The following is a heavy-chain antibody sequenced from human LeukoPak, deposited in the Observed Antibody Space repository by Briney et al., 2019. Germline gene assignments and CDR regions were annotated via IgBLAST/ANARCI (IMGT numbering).Heavy chain of an antibody. CDR2: ISYDGSSK. D-gene: IGHD5-18*01. V-gene: IGHV3-30*04. CDR3: ARARSSYGYGDAFDI. CDR1: GFTFSTYA. J-gene: IGHJ3*02. Sequence: GGSLRLSCAASGFTFSTYAMHWVRQAPGKGLEWVAVISYDGSSKYYADSVKGRSTISRDNSKNTLYLQMNSLRAEDTAAYYCARARSSYGYGDAFDIWGQGTMVTVSS.